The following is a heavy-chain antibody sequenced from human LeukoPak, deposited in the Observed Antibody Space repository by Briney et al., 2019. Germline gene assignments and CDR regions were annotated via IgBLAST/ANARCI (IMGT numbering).Heavy chain of an antibody. J-gene: IGHJ6*03. CDR3: ARAARPKYYYYMDV. CDR1: GYTFTGYY. Sequence: ASVKVSCKASGYTFTGYYMHWVRQAPGQGLEWMGWINPNSGGTNYAQKFQGRVTMTRDTSISTAYMELSRLRSDDTAVYYCARAARPKYYYYMDVWGKGTTVTVSS. V-gene: IGHV1-2*02. D-gene: IGHD6-6*01. CDR2: INPNSGGT.